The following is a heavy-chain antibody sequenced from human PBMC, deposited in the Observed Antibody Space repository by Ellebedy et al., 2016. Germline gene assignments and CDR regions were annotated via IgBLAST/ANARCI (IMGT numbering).Heavy chain of an antibody. D-gene: IGHD2/OR15-2a*01. CDR1: GGSISSYY. CDR3: VGNTAGDYYMDV. J-gene: IGHJ6*03. CDR2: IYTSGST. V-gene: IGHV4-4*07. Sequence: SETLSLXXTVSGGSISSYYWSWIRQPAGKGLEWIGRIYTSGSTNYNPSLKSRVTMSVDTSKNQFSLKLSSVTAADTAVYYCVGNTAGDYYMDVWGKGTTVTVSS.